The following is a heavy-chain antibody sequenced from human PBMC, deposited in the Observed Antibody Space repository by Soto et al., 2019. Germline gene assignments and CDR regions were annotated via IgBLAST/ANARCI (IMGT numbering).Heavy chain of an antibody. J-gene: IGHJ4*02. Sequence: SETLSLTCAVSGGSISSGGYSWSWIRQPPGKGLEWIGYIYHSGSTYYNPSLKSRVTISVDRSKNQFSLKLSSVTAADTAVYYCARVTNGDYVDYFDYWGQGTLVTVSS. D-gene: IGHD4-17*01. CDR3: ARVTNGDYVDYFDY. CDR1: GGSISSGGYS. CDR2: IYHSGST. V-gene: IGHV4-30-2*01.